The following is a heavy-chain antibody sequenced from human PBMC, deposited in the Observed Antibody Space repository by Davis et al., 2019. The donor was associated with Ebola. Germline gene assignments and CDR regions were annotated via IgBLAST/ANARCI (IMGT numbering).Heavy chain of an antibody. V-gene: IGHV3-9*01. CDR2: ISWNSGSI. CDR1: GFTFDDYA. CDR3: AKGRKYYYDSSGSTDAFDI. Sequence: PGGSLRLSCAASGFTFDDYAMHWVRQAPGKGLEWVSGISWNSGSIGYADSVKGRFTISRDNAKNSLYLQMNSLRAEDTALYYRAKGRKYYYDSSGSTDAFDIWGQGTMVTVSS. D-gene: IGHD3-22*01. J-gene: IGHJ3*02.